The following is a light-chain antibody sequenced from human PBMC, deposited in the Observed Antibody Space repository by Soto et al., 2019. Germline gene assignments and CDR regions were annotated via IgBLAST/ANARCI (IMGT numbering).Light chain of an antibody. CDR1: QSVSSK. J-gene: IGKJ5*01. V-gene: IGKV3D-15*01. Sequence: ETVMTQSPATLSVSPGERATLSCWASQSVSSKLAWYQQKPGQAPRLLIYGASTRATGIPARFSGSGSGTEFTLSISSLQSEDSAGYYCQQYNNWPPITFGQGTRLEIK. CDR2: GAS. CDR3: QQYNNWPPIT.